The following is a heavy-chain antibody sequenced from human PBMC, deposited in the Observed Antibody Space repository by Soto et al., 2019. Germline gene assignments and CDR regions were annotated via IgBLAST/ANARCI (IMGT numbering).Heavy chain of an antibody. CDR2: IIPILGIA. CDR1: GGTFSSYT. V-gene: IGHV1-69*02. Sequence: ASVKVSCKASGGTFSSYTISWVRQAPGQGREWMGRIIPILGIANYAQKFQGRVTITADKSTSTAYMELSSLRSEDTAVYYCAGRAQGIAVAGLRFDYWGQGTLVTVSS. CDR3: AGRAQGIAVAGLRFDY. D-gene: IGHD6-19*01. J-gene: IGHJ4*02.